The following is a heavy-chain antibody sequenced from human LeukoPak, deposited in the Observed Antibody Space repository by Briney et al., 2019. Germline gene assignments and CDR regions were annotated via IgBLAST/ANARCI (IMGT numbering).Heavy chain of an antibody. V-gene: IGHV3-48*03. CDR1: GFTFSTYE. Sequence: GGSLRLSCAASGFTFSTYEMNWVRQAPGKGLEWVSYISSSGSTIYYADSVKGRFTISRDNAENSLYLQMNSLRDEDTAVYYCARDYRYGFDYWGQGTLVTVSS. CDR3: ARDYRYGFDY. CDR2: ISSSGSTI. J-gene: IGHJ4*02. D-gene: IGHD3-16*02.